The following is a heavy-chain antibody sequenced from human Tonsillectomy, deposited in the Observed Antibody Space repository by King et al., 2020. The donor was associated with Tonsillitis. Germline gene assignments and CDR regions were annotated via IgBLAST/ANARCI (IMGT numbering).Heavy chain of an antibody. Sequence: VQLVESGGGVVQPGTSLRLSCAASGFIFSTYGMHWVRQVPGKGLEWVAVIWHDGSNQYYADSVKGRFTISRDNSKKTLYLQMNSLRADDTAVYYCARDAGSRGYYFPGWFDPGGQGTLVTVSS. J-gene: IGHJ5*02. D-gene: IGHD3-22*01. V-gene: IGHV3-33*01. CDR1: GFIFSTYG. CDR2: IWHDGSNQ. CDR3: ARDAGSRGYYFPGWFDP.